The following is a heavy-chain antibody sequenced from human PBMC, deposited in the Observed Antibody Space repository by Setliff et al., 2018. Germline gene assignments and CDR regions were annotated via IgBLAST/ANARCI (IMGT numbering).Heavy chain of an antibody. V-gene: IGHV4-4*08. CDR2: IYTRGST. CDR3: ARGGGRIRQLGATGVHTFDI. D-gene: IGHD1-1*01. Sequence: SSETLSLTCSVSGGSISSYYWSWIRQPPGKGLEWIGYIYTRGSTNYNPSLQSRVTISVDTAKKQFSLKLNSVTAADTAIYHCARGGGRIRQLGATGVHTFDIWGQGTMVTVSS. CDR1: GGSISSYY. J-gene: IGHJ3*02.